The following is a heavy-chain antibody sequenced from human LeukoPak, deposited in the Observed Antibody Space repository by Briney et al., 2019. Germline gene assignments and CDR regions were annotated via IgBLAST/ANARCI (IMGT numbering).Heavy chain of an antibody. CDR2: INPSGGST. CDR3: ARDSSDVRSLIAH. V-gene: IGHV1-46*01. D-gene: IGHD3-10*02. J-gene: IGHJ1*01. CDR1: GYTFTSYY. Sequence: ASVKVSCKASGYTFTSYYMHWVRQAPGQGLEWMGIINPSGGSTSYAQKFQGRVTITADESASTAYMELSSLRSEDTAVYYCARDSSDVRSLIAHWGQGTLVTVSS.